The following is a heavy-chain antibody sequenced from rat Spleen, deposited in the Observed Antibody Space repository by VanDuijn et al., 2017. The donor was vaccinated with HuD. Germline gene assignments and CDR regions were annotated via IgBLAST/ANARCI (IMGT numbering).Heavy chain of an antibody. Sequence: EVQLVESGGGIVQPGRAMKLSCAASGFTFSDYYMAWVRQAPTKGLEWVATINYDGSRTDYRDSVKGRFTISRDNAKSTLYLQMDSLRSEDTATYYCARSVFDYWGQGVMVTVSS. V-gene: IGHV5-7*01. J-gene: IGHJ2*01. CDR2: INYDGSRT. CDR1: GFTFSDYY. CDR3: ARSVFDY.